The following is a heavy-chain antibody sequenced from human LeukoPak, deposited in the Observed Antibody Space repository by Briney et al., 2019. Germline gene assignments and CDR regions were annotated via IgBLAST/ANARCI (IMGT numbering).Heavy chain of an antibody. CDR3: ARGRGDSSSPFDY. Sequence: SETLSLTCTVSGGSISSYYWSWIRQPPGKGLEWIGCVYYSGSTNYNPSLKSRVTISVDTSKNQFSLKLSSVTAADTAVYYCARGRGDSSSPFDYWGQETLVTVSS. CDR2: VYYSGST. CDR1: GGSISSYY. J-gene: IGHJ4*02. V-gene: IGHV4-59*01. D-gene: IGHD6-13*01.